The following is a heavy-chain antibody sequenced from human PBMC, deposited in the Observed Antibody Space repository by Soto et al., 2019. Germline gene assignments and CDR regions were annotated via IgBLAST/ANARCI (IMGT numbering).Heavy chain of an antibody. J-gene: IGHJ6*03. CDR1: GGSISSSSYY. V-gene: IGHV4-39*01. CDR2: IYYSGST. CDR3: ARLSNYYYYMDV. Sequence: SETLSLTCTVSGGSISSSSYYWGWIRQPPGKGLEWIGSIYYSGSTYYNPSLKSRVTISVDTSKNQFSLKLSSVTAADTAVYYCARLSNYYYYMDVWGKGPRSPS.